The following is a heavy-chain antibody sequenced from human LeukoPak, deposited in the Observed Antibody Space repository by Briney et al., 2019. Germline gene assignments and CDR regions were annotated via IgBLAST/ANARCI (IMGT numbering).Heavy chain of an antibody. D-gene: IGHD2-2*01. V-gene: IGHV3-23*01. J-gene: IGHJ6*02. CDR2: IGSSNGDT. Sequence: GGSLRLSCAASGFAFSSYPMTWVRQAPGKGLEWVSTIGSSNGDTHYADSVKGRSTISRDNSKNTLYLQMNSLRAEDTAVYYCAKGNNDCSSTSCYYFYYGMDVWGQGTTVTVSS. CDR1: GFAFSSYP. CDR3: AKGNNDCSSTSCYYFYYGMDV.